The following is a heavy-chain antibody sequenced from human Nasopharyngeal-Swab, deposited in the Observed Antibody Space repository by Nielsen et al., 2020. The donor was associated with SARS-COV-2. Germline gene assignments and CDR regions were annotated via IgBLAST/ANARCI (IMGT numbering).Heavy chain of an antibody. CDR3: ARVPVYSGTYYGFDI. D-gene: IGHD1-26*01. V-gene: IGHV1-18*01. Sequence: ASVKVSCKASGYTFNNYGISWVRQAPGQGLEWMAWIRVYNGDTKYAQNSQGRVTVTTDAITTTAYMELRSLRSDDTAVYYCARVPVYSGTYYGFDIWGQGTVVKVSS. CDR2: IRVYNGDT. J-gene: IGHJ3*02. CDR1: GYTFNNYG.